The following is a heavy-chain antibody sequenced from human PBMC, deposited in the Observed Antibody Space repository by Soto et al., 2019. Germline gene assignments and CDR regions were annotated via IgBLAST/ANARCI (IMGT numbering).Heavy chain of an antibody. CDR1: GFTFSSCG. CDR2: ISYDGSNK. V-gene: IGHV3-30*03. D-gene: IGHD2-2*01. J-gene: IGHJ3*02. CDR3: ARKKGEYGAFDI. Sequence: GGSLRLSCAASGFTFSSCGMHWVRQAPGKGLEWVAVISYDGSNKYYTDSVKGRFTISRDNSKNTLYLQMNSLRAEDTAVYYCARKKGEYGAFDIWGQGTMVTVSS.